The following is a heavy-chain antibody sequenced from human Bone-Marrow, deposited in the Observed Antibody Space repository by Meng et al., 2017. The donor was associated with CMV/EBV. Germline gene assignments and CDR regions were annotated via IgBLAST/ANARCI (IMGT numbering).Heavy chain of an antibody. CDR1: GGSISSGRYY. CDR3: VRRVSGSSFRDY. V-gene: IGHV4-39*01. J-gene: IGHJ4*02. D-gene: IGHD3-10*01. Sequence: SETLSLTCTVSGGSISSGRYYWGWIRQPPGKGLEWLGNAYYGVTTYYNPSLKSRVTISLDTSKNQFSLKVDSVTAADTAVYYCVRRVSGSSFRDYWGQGPLVTFYS. CDR2: AYYGVTT.